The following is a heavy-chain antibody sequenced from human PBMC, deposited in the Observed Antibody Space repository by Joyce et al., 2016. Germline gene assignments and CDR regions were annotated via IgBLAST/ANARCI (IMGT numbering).Heavy chain of an antibody. Sequence: EVQLLESGGGLVQPGGSLRLSCAASRFAFSSYARSWGRQAPGKVLGGVSTISSSGGSTYYADSVKGRFTISRDNSENTLYLQMNSLRAGDTAVYYCAKDQDYGDYSVDYWGQGTLVTVSS. CDR1: RFAFSSYA. V-gene: IGHV3-23*01. CDR3: AKDQDYGDYSVDY. J-gene: IGHJ4*02. D-gene: IGHD4-17*01. CDR2: ISSSGGST.